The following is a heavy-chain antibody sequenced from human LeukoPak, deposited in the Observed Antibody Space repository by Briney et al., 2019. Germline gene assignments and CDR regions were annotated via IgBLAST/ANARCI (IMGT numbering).Heavy chain of an antibody. D-gene: IGHD6-19*01. CDR3: ARHGDSSSGWYFDY. CDR2: MYNGGIT. V-gene: IGHV4-59*08. J-gene: IGHJ4*02. CDR1: GVSISSYY. Sequence: SETLSLTCTVSGVSISSYYWRWIRQPPGKGLEWSGYMYNGGITNYNPSLRSRVTISVDSSKTRFSLRLRSVTAADTAVYCCARHGDSSSGWYFDYWGQGTLVTVSS.